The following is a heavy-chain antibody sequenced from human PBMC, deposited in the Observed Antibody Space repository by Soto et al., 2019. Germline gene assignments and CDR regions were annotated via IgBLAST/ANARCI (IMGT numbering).Heavy chain of an antibody. V-gene: IGHV3-30-3*01. J-gene: IGHJ5*02. CDR2: ISYDGDNQ. D-gene: IGHD3-22*01. Sequence: QRQLVESGGGVVQPGRSLRLSCAASGFSFSHYAMHWVRQPPGKGLEWVALISYDGDNQYFTDSVRGRFTISRENSKTTVYLEMNSLRFDDTATYYCVSPHSDSSNAFDLWGQGTLVTDSS. CDR3: VSPHSDSSNAFDL. CDR1: GFSFSHYA.